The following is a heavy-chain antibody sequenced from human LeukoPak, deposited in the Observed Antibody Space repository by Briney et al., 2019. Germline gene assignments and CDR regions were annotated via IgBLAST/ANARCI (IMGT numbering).Heavy chain of an antibody. J-gene: IGHJ3*02. D-gene: IGHD5-24*01. Sequence: PSETLSLTCTVSGGSISSGDYYWSWIRQPPGKGLEWIGYIYYSGSTSYNPSLKSRVTILVDTSKNQFSLKLSSMTAADTAVYYCARAKIRDGYNEADAFDIWGQGTMVTVSS. CDR1: GGSISSGDYY. V-gene: IGHV4-30-4*08. CDR2: IYYSGST. CDR3: ARAKIRDGYNEADAFDI.